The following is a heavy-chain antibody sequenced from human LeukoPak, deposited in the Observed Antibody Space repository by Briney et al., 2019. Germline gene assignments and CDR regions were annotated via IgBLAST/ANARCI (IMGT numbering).Heavy chain of an antibody. CDR1: GRSFSGYY. D-gene: IGHD4-23*01. CDR2: INHSGST. V-gene: IGHV4-34*01. J-gene: IGHJ4*02. CDR3: ASTYGGQRDY. Sequence: PSETLSLTCAVYGRSFSGYYWSWIRQPPGKGLEWIGEINHSGSTNYNPSLKSRVTISVDTSKNQFSLKLSSVTAADTAVYYCASTYGGQRDYWGQGTLVTVSS.